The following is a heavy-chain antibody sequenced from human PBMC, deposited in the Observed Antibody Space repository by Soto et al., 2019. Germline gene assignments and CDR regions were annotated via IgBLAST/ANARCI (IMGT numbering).Heavy chain of an antibody. CDR1: GFTFSNYW. CDR2: INSDGSST. CDR3: AREIFS. J-gene: IGHJ5*02. Sequence: EVQLVESGGGLVQPGGSLRLSCAASGFTFSNYWIQWVRQTPGKGLVWVSRINSDGSSTSYADSVNGRFTISRDNAKKPLYLQMTSLRAEDTAVYYFAREIFSWCRGTPVTVSS. D-gene: IGHD2-15*01. V-gene: IGHV3-74*01.